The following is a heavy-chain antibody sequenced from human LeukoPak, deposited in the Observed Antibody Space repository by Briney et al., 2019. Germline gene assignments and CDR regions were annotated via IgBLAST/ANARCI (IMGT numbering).Heavy chain of an antibody. CDR3: GRLSYSGYDHYFDY. V-gene: IGHV1-46*01. CDR2: INPSGGST. D-gene: IGHD5-12*01. J-gene: IGHJ4*02. Sequence: RGVSVKVSCKASGYTFTSYYMHWVRQAPGQGLEWMGIINPSGGSTSYAQKFQGRVTMTRDMSTSTVYMELSSLRSEDTAVYYCGRLSYSGYDHYFDYWGQGTPVTVSS. CDR1: GYTFTSYY.